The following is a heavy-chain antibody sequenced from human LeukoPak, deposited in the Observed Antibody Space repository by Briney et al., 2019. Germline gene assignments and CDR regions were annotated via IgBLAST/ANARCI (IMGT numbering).Heavy chain of an antibody. CDR3: ASYSSGWYEATPFDY. Sequence: GGSLRLSCAASGFTVSSNYMSWVRQAPGKGLEWVSVIYSGGSTYYADFVKGRFTISRDNSKNTLYLQMNSLRAEDTAVYYCASYSSGWYEATPFDYWGQGTLVTVSS. D-gene: IGHD6-19*01. V-gene: IGHV3-66*01. CDR1: GFTVSSNY. CDR2: IYSGGST. J-gene: IGHJ4*02.